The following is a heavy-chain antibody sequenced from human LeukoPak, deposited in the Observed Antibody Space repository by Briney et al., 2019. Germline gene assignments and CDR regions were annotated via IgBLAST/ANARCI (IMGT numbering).Heavy chain of an antibody. CDR3: ARDGYYDSSGGLDY. CDR1: GFTFSSYA. D-gene: IGHD3-22*01. J-gene: IGHJ4*02. Sequence: GGSLRLSCAASGFTFSSYAMHWVRQAPGKGLEWVAVISYDGSNKYYADSVKGRFTISRDNSKNTLYLQMNSLRAEDTAAYYCARDGYYDSSGGLDYWGQGTLVTVSS. CDR2: ISYDGSNK. V-gene: IGHV3-30*04.